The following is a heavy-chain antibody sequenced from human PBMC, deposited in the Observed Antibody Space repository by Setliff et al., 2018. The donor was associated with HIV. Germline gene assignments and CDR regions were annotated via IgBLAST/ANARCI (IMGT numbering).Heavy chain of an antibody. D-gene: IGHD3-3*01. CDR2: IIPMYGTT. V-gene: IGHV1-69*13. CDR1: RGTFNRYT. Sequence: VASVKVSCKASRGTFNRYTISWVRQAPGQGIEWMGGIIPMYGTTKYAKKFQGRVTLTADESTSTAYMELSGLKSEDTAVYYCATDRRTDYDFWSGYSIPNYYYYMDVWGKGTTVTVSS. CDR3: ATDRRTDYDFWSGYSIPNYYYYMDV. J-gene: IGHJ6*03.